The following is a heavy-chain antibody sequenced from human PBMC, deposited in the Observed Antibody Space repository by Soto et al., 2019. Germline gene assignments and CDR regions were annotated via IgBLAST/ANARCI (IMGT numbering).Heavy chain of an antibody. V-gene: IGHV5-51*01. J-gene: IGHJ4*02. CDR3: ARGKTTSWYQDY. Sequence: PGESLKISCEGSGYIFTTYWIAWVRQMPGKGLEWMGIIYPGDSDTRYSPSFQGQVTISADKSISTAYLQWNSLKASDTAMYYCARGKTTSWYQDYWGQGTLVTVSS. D-gene: IGHD6-13*01. CDR1: GYIFTTYW. CDR2: IYPGDSDT.